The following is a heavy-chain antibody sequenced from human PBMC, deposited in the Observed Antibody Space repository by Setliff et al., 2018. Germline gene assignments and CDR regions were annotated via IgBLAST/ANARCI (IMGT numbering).Heavy chain of an antibody. CDR1: GFTFSSYS. Sequence: PGGSLRLSCEASGFTFSSYSMNWVRQAPGKGLEWISYTSSGSNSIYYADSVMGRFTISRDNARNSLYLQMNRLRPEDTAVYYCAKSGGDHCCPLYHHYYMDVWGTGTTVTVSS. CDR3: AKSGGDHCCPLYHHYYMDV. V-gene: IGHV3-48*01. D-gene: IGHD2-21*02. CDR2: TSSGSNSI. J-gene: IGHJ6*03.